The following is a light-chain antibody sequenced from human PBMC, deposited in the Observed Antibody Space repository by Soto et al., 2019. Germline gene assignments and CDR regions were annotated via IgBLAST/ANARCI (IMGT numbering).Light chain of an antibody. CDR1: QGISNY. CDR3: QKYNSAPWT. Sequence: DIQMTQSPSSLSTSVGDRVTITCRASQGISNYLAWYQQKPGKVPKLLIYAASTLQSGVPSRFSGSGSGTDFTLTISSRQPEDVATYYCQKYNSAPWTCGQGTKVEIK. V-gene: IGKV1-27*01. J-gene: IGKJ1*01. CDR2: AAS.